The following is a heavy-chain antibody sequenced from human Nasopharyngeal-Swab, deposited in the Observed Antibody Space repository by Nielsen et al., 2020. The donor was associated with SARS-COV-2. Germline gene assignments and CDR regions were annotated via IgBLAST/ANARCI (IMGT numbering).Heavy chain of an antibody. V-gene: IGHV4-59*12. CDR3: ARTVDTAMVYYFDY. Sequence: SDTLSLTCTVSGGSISSYYRSWIRQPPGKGLEWIGYIYYSGSTNYNPSLKSRVTISVDTSKNQFSLKLSSVTAADTAVYYCARTVDTAMVYYFDYWGQGTLVTVSS. D-gene: IGHD5-18*01. CDR1: GGSISSYY. J-gene: IGHJ4*02. CDR2: IYYSGST.